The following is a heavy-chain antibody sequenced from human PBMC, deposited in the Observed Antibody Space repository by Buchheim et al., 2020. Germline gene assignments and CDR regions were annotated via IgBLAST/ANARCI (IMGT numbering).Heavy chain of an antibody. CDR2: IKQDGSEK. CDR1: GFTFSSYW. D-gene: IGHD2/OR15-2a*01. J-gene: IGHJ6*02. Sequence: EVQLVESGGGLVQPGGSLRLSCAASGFTFSSYWMSWVRQAPGKGLEWVANIKQDGSEKYYVDSVKGRFTISRENAKNSLYLQMNSLRAEDTAVYYCARSTTKSGYYYYGMDVWGQGTT. V-gene: IGHV3-7*01. CDR3: ARSTTKSGYYYYGMDV.